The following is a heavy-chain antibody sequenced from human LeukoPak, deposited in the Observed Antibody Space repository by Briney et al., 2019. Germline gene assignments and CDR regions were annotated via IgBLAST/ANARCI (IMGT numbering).Heavy chain of an antibody. V-gene: IGHV3-30*02. CDR3: AKGKPSVFGVDVGDAFDI. J-gene: IGHJ3*02. CDR1: GFTFSSYG. CDR2: IRYDGSNK. Sequence: GGSLRLSCAASGFTFSSYGMHWVRRAPGKGLEWVAFIRYDGSNKYYADSVKGRFTISRDNSKNTLYLQMNSLRAEDTAVYYCAKGKPSVFGVDVGDAFDIWGQGTMVTVSS. D-gene: IGHD3-3*01.